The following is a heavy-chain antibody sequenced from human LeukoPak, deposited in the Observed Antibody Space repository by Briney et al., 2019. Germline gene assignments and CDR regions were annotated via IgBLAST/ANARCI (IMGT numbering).Heavy chain of an antibody. CDR3: ARRGIAVAGTAWFDP. CDR1: GYSFTNYW. V-gene: IGHV5-51*01. D-gene: IGHD6-13*01. Sequence: GEFLKISCKGSGYSFTNYWIGWVRQMPGKGLEWMGIIYPGDSDTRYSPSFQGQVTTSADKSISTAYLQWSSLKASDTAMYYCARRGIAVAGTAWFDPWGQGTLVTVSS. CDR2: IYPGDSDT. J-gene: IGHJ5*02.